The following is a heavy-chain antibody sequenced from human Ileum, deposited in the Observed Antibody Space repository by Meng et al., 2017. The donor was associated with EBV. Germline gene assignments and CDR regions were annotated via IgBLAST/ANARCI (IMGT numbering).Heavy chain of an antibody. J-gene: IGHJ4*02. V-gene: IGHV4-39*07. CDR2: IYYSGST. CDR3: ARVPSYYYDSRGYVTPFDY. D-gene: IGHD3-22*01. CDR1: CGSISSSNHY. Sequence: ESAPGPVKPSETLPLTCTVSCGSISSSNHYWGWIRQPPGKGLEWIANIYYSGSTYYNPSLKSRVTISVDTSKNQFSLKLSSVTAADTAVYYCARVPSYYYDSRGYVTPFDYWGQGTLVTASS.